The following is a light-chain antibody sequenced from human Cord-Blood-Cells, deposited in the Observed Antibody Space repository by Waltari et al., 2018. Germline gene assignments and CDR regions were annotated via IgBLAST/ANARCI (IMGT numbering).Light chain of an antibody. J-gene: IGKJ4*01. CDR2: AAS. Sequence: IQSIHIPPFLIASVGGRDHITCRASQGISSYLVWYQQKPGKAPKLLIYAASTLQSGVPSRFSGSGSGTEFTLTISSLQPEDFATYYCQQLNSYPLTFGGGTKVEIK. CDR1: QGISSY. V-gene: IGKV1-9*01. CDR3: QQLNSYPLT.